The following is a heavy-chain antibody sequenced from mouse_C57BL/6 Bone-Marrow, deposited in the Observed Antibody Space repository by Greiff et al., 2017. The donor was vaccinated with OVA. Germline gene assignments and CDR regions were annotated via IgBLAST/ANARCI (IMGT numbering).Heavy chain of an antibody. CDR2: ICSGSSTI. V-gene: IGHV5-17*01. J-gene: IGHJ3*01. D-gene: IGHD1-1*01. Sequence: EVKLVESGGGLVKPGGSLKLSCAASGFTFSDYGMHWVRQAPEKGLEWVAYICSGSSTIYYADTVKGRFTISRDNAKNTLFLQMTSLRSEDTAVYYCAGDYYGSSYGAWFAYWGQGTLVTVSA. CDR1: GFTFSDYG. CDR3: AGDYYGSSYGAWFAY.